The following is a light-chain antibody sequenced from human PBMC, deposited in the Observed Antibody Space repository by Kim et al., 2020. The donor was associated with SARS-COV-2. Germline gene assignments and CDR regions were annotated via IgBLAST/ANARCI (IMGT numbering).Light chain of an antibody. CDR2: GKN. J-gene: IGLJ1*01. CDR3: NSRDSSGNHHV. V-gene: IGLV3-19*01. Sequence: VRITCQGDSLRSYYASWYQQKPGQAPVLVIYGKNNRPSGIPDRFSGSSSGNTASLTITGAQAEDEADYYCNSRDSSGNHHVFGTGTKVTVL. CDR1: SLRSYY.